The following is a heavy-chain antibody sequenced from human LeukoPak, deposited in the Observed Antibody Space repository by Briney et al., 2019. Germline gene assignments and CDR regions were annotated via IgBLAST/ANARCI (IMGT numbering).Heavy chain of an antibody. V-gene: IGHV3-7*01. D-gene: IGHD5-18*01. Sequence: GGSLRLSCEASGFTFSSYWMSWVRQAPGKGLEWVANIKQGGSDKYYVDSVKGRFSISRDNAKNSLYLQMNSLRAEDTAVYYCARGGYTYGSSPYYFDYWGQGTLATVSS. CDR1: GFTFSSYW. J-gene: IGHJ4*02. CDR3: ARGGYTYGSSPYYFDY. CDR2: IKQGGSDK.